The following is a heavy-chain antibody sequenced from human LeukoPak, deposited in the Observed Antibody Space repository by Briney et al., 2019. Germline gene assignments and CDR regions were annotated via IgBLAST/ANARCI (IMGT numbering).Heavy chain of an antibody. CDR2: MNPNSGNT. D-gene: IGHD6-19*01. CDR3: ARVGTAVAGPLDY. J-gene: IGHJ4*02. CDR1: GYTFTSYD. Sequence: ASVKVSCKASGYTFTSYDINWVRQATGQGLEWMGWMNPNSGNTGYAQKFQGRVTMTTDTSTSTAYMELRSLRSDDTAVYYCARVGTAVAGPLDYWGQGTLVTVSS. V-gene: IGHV1-8*01.